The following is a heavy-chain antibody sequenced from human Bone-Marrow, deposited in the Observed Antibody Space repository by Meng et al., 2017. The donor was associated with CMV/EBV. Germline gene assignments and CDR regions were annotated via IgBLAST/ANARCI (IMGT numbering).Heavy chain of an antibody. CDR3: ARGRLRFLEWSPPYYFDY. CDR2: ISAYNGNT. D-gene: IGHD3-3*01. CDR1: GYTFTSYG. V-gene: IGHV1-18*01. Sequence: QVQLVQSGAEGKKPGASVKVSCKASGYTFTSYGISWVRQAPGQGLEWMGSISAYNGNTNYAQKLQGRVTMTTDTSTSTAYMELRSLRSDDTAVYYCARGRLRFLEWSPPYYFDYWGQGTLVTVSS. J-gene: IGHJ4*02.